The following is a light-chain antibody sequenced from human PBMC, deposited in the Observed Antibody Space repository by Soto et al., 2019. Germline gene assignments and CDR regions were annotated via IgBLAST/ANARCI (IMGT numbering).Light chain of an antibody. CDR3: QQYGSSPIT. Sequence: EIVLTQSPGTLSLSPGEIATLSFRTSQSISSGYLAWYQQKPGQAPGLLIYGASNRATGIPDRFSGNGSGTDFTLTISRLEPEDFAVYYCQQYGSSPITFGQGTRLEIK. J-gene: IGKJ5*01. CDR1: QSISSGY. CDR2: GAS. V-gene: IGKV3-20*01.